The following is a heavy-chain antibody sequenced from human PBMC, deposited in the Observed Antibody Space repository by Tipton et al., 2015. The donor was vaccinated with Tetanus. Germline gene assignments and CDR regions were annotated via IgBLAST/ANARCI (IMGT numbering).Heavy chain of an antibody. CDR2: ISSSGTTM. CDR1: GGSFSAYY. CDR3: VNFATS. J-gene: IGHJ5*02. V-gene: IGHV3-11*04. Sequence: LSLTCAVYGGSFSAYYWSWIRQSPGKGLEWISYISSSGTTMYYADSVKGRFTISRDNAKNSLFLQMNSLRDEDTAVYYCVNFATSWGQGTLVTVSS.